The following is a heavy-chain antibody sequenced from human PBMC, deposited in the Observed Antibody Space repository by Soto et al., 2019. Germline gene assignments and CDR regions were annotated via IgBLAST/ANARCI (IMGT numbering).Heavy chain of an antibody. CDR3: ARDPEGIHDVDY. CDR2: INSGGKTT. J-gene: IGHJ4*02. D-gene: IGHD1-20*01. V-gene: IGHV3-48*04. CDR1: GFSFSTYG. Sequence: EVQLVESGGGLVQPGGSLRLSCAASGFSFSTYGMNWARQAPGKGLEWVTHINSGGKTTSYSDSVKGRFTISRDDAKNLLYLQMNSLRGDDTAIYYCARDPEGIHDVDYWGQGTLVTVSS.